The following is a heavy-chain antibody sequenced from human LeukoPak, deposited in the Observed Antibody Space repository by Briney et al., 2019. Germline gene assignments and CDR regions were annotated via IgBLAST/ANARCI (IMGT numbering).Heavy chain of an antibody. D-gene: IGHD2-2*01. Sequence: SETLSLTCTVSGGSISSYYWSWIRQPPGKGLEWIGYIYYSGSTYYNPSLKSRVTISVDSSKNQFSLKLSSVTAADTAVYYCARGRYCSSTSCQPTFDYWGQGTLVTVSS. CDR2: IYYSGST. J-gene: IGHJ4*02. CDR1: GGSISSYY. V-gene: IGHV4-59*04. CDR3: ARGRYCSSTSCQPTFDY.